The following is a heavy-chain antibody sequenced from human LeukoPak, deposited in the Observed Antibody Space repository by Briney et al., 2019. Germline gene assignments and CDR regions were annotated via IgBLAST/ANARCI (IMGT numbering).Heavy chain of an antibody. CDR1: GGSISSSSYY. V-gene: IGHV4-39*01. D-gene: IGHD4-11*01. J-gene: IGHJ4*02. CDR2: IYYSGST. CDR3: ARLKYSNYDYYFDY. Sequence: PSETLSLTCTVSGGSISSSSYYWGWIRQPPGKGLEWIGSIYYSGSTYYNPSLKSRVTISVDTSKNQFSLKLSSVTAADTAVYYCARLKYSNYDYYFDYWGQGTLVTVSS.